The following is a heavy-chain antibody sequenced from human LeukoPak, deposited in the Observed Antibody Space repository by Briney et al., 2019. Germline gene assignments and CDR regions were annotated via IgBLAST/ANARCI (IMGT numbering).Heavy chain of an antibody. J-gene: IGHJ5*02. CDR3: ARVEDSGYDYRGWFDP. CDR2: IYYSGST. V-gene: IGHV4-39*07. D-gene: IGHD5-12*01. Sequence: SETLSLTCTVSGDSISSSSSYWGWIRQPPGEGLEWIGSIYYSGSTYYNTSLKSRVTISVDTSKNQFSLRLNSVTAADTAVYYCARVEDSGYDYRGWFDPWGQGTLVTVSS. CDR1: GDSISSSSSY.